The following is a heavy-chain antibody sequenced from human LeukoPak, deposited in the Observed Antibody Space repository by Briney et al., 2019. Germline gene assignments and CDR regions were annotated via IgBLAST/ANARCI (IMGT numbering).Heavy chain of an antibody. CDR1: GYTFTSYG. J-gene: IGHJ4*02. CDR3: ARGHKLRFLEWLSSYYFDY. Sequence: ASVKVSCKASGYTFTSYGISWVRQAPGQGLEWMGWISAYNSNTNYAQKLQGRVTMTTDTSTSTAYMELRSLRSDDTAVYYCARGHKLRFLEWLSSYYFDYWGQGTLVTVSS. V-gene: IGHV1-18*01. CDR2: ISAYNSNT. D-gene: IGHD3-3*01.